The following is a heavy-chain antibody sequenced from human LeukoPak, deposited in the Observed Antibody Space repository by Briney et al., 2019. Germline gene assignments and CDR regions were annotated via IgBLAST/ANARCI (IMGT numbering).Heavy chain of an antibody. CDR2: IYYSGTA. V-gene: IGHV4-31*03. CDR3: TRVRSSEGDYYGMDV. CDR1: GGSISSGGYY. Sequence: SETLSLTCTVSGGSISSGGYYWSWVRQHPEKGLEWIGYIYYSGTAYYNPSLKSRVTMSVDTSKNQFSLKLDSVTAADTAVYYCTRVRSSEGDYYGMDVWGQGTTVTVSS. D-gene: IGHD3-22*01. J-gene: IGHJ6*02.